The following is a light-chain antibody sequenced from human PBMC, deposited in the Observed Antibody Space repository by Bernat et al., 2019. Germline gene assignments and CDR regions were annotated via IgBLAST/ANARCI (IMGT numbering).Light chain of an antibody. J-gene: IGLJ3*02. CDR3: QSYDTSTRV. CDR2: EDN. Sequence: NFMLTQPHSVSGSPGKTVTISCTRSSGSIASNYVQWYQQRPGSDPITVIYEDNQRPSGVPDRFSGSIDRSSNSASLTISGLKTEDEADYYCQSYDTSTRVFGGGTKLTVL. V-gene: IGLV6-57*04. CDR1: SGSIASNY.